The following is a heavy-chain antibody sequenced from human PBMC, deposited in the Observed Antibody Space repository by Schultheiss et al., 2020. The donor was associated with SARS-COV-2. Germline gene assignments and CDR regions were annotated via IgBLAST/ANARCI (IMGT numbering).Heavy chain of an antibody. Sequence: SETLSLTCAVSGYSISSGYYWGWIRQPPGKGLEWIGYIYYSGSTYYNPSLKSLVTISIDTSKNQFSLKLTSVTAADTAVYYCARARRVVVIGEYFDYWGQGTLITVSS. CDR3: ARARRVVVIGEYFDY. CDR1: GYSISSGYY. J-gene: IGHJ4*02. CDR2: IYYSGST. D-gene: IGHD3-22*01. V-gene: IGHV4-38-2*01.